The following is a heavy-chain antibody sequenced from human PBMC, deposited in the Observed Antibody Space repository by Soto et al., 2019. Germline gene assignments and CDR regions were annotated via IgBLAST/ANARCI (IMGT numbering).Heavy chain of an antibody. Sequence: TLSLTCAISGDSVSSNSAAWNWIRQSASRGLEWLGRTYYRSKWYNDYAVSVKSRITINPDTSKNQFSLQLNSVTPEDTAVYYCARDEGYYDSSGYRGGAFDIWGQGTMVTVSS. CDR2: TYYRSKWYN. J-gene: IGHJ3*02. CDR3: ARDEGYYDSSGYRGGAFDI. D-gene: IGHD3-22*01. CDR1: GDSVSSNSAA. V-gene: IGHV6-1*01.